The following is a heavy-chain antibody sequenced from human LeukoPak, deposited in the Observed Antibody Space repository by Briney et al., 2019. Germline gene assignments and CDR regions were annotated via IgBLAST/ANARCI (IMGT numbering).Heavy chain of an antibody. CDR2: IRYDGSKK. Sequence: PGGSLRLSCAASGFIFSSYGMHWVRQAPGKGLEWVAFIRYDGSKKYYADSVKGRFTISRDNSKNTLYLQMNSLRAEDTAVYYCARGSWQVAEEVYWGQGTLVTVSS. CDR1: GFIFSSYG. CDR3: ARGSWQVAEEVY. J-gene: IGHJ4*02. V-gene: IGHV3-30*02. D-gene: IGHD3-10*01.